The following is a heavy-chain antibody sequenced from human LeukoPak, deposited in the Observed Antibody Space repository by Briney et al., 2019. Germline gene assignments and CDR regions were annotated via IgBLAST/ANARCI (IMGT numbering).Heavy chain of an antibody. V-gene: IGHV4-39*01. J-gene: IGHJ3*02. D-gene: IGHD6-13*01. CDR1: GGSISSSSYY. CDR3: ASLIAAALRGAFDI. Sequence: SETLSLTCTVSGGSISSSSYYWGWIRQPPGKGLEWIGSIYYSGSTYYNPSPKSRVTISVDTPKNQFSLKLSSVTAADTAVYYCASLIAAALRGAFDIWGQGTMVTVSS. CDR2: IYYSGST.